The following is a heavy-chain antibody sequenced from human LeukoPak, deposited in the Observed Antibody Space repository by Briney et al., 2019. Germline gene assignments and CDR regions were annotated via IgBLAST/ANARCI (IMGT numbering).Heavy chain of an antibody. D-gene: IGHD3-22*01. CDR1: GYTITRYY. CDR3: ARDGSPPYVSSGYHFDY. Sequence: ASVKVSCKASGYTITRYYLHWVRQAPGQGLEWMGIINPSGGSTTYAQKFQGRVTMTRDTSTSTVYMELNSLRSEDTAVYYCARDGSPPYVSSGYHFDYWGQGTLVTVSS. V-gene: IGHV1-46*01. J-gene: IGHJ4*02. CDR2: INPSGGST.